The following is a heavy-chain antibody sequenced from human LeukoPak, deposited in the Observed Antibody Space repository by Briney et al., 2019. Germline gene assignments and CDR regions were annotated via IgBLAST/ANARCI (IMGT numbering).Heavy chain of an antibody. Sequence: GGSLRLSCAASGFTINTNYMSWVRQAAGKGLDWVSVIYSDGSTYYADSVKGRFTISKDNSKNTLYLQMNSLRAEDTAIYYCAKAPTYGLDVWGQGTTVTVSS. J-gene: IGHJ6*02. CDR3: AKAPTYGLDV. CDR1: GFTINTNY. CDR2: IYSDGST. V-gene: IGHV3-53*01.